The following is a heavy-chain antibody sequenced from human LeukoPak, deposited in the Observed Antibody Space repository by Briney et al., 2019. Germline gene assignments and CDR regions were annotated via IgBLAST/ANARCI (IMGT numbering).Heavy chain of an antibody. J-gene: IGHJ1*01. V-gene: IGHV3-30*03. CDR2: ISYEGGTQ. CDR1: GVTLSPYG. D-gene: IGHD6-6*01. CDR3: ARVGQLVDLRHFQYFQH. Sequence: PGGSLRLSCAASGVTLSPYGMHWVRQAPGKGLEWVAVISYEGGTQHYADSVKGRFIISRDNPRNTLYLQMNILRTEDTAVYYCARVGQLVDLRHFQYFQHWGQGTLVTVSS.